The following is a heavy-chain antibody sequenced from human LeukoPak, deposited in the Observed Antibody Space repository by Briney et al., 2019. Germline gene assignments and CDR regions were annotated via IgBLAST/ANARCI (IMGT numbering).Heavy chain of an antibody. Sequence: ESGPTLVNPTQTLTLTCTFSGFSLNTSGVGVGWIRRPPGKALAWLALISWNDDKPYSPSLKSRITITKDTSKNQVVLTMTNMDPVDTATYYCARKRRFFDWLGLRGPLDAFDIWGQGRMVTVSS. V-gene: IGHV2-5*01. D-gene: IGHD3-9*01. CDR2: ISWNDDK. CDR3: ARKRRFFDWLGLRGPLDAFDI. J-gene: IGHJ3*02. CDR1: GFSLNTSGVG.